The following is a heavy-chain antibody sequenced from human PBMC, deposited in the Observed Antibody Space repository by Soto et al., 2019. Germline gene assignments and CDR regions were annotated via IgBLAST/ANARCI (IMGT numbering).Heavy chain of an antibody. V-gene: IGHV3-23*01. D-gene: IGHD1-1*01. CDR2: ISGSGGST. CDR3: AKQLVEPRGYYYYGMDV. Sequence: EVQLLESGGGLVQPGGSLRLSCAASGFTFSSYAMSWVRQAPGKGLEWVSAISGSGGSTYYADSVKGRFTISRDNSKNTLYLQMNSLRAEDTAVYYCAKQLVEPRGYYYYGMDVWAQGTTVTVSS. CDR1: GFTFSSYA. J-gene: IGHJ6*02.